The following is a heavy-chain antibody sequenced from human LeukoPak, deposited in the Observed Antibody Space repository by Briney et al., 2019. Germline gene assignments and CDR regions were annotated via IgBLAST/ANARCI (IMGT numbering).Heavy chain of an antibody. V-gene: IGHV4-59*12. CDR2: IYYSGST. J-gene: IGHJ6*02. CDR3: TRDQDGMDV. CDR1: GGSISSYY. Sequence: PSETLSLTCTVSGGSISSYYWSWIRQPPGKGLEWIGYIYYSGSTNYNPSLKSRVTISVDTSKNQFSLQLNSVTPEDTGVYYCTRDQDGMDVWGQGTTVTVSS.